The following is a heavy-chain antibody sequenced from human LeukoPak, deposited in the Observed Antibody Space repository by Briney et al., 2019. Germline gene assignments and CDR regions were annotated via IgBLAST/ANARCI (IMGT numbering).Heavy chain of an antibody. CDR1: GFTFSSYG. Sequence: PGGSLRLSCAASGFTFSSYGMHWVRQAPGKGLEWVAVIWYDGSNKYYADSVKGRFTISRDNSKNTLYLQMNSLRAEDTAVYYCARGGEYSSGWSIDYWGQGTLVTVSS. J-gene: IGHJ4*02. CDR3: ARGGEYSSGWSIDY. D-gene: IGHD6-19*01. CDR2: IWYDGSNK. V-gene: IGHV3-33*01.